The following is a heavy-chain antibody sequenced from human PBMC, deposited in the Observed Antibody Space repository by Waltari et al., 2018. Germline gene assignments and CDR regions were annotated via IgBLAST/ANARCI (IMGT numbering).Heavy chain of an antibody. CDR2: ISGSSSTI. D-gene: IGHD3-16*02. CDR1: GFTFSSCS. V-gene: IGHV3-48*01. J-gene: IGHJ4*02. Sequence: EVQLVESGGGLVQPGGSLRLSCGVSGFTFSSCSMNWVRQAPGKGLEWVSYISGSSSTIYYADSVKGRFTISRDNAKNSMHLQMSSLRAEDTSVYYCATAARRRDVGDLSWGQGTLVTVSS. CDR3: ATAARRRDVGDLS.